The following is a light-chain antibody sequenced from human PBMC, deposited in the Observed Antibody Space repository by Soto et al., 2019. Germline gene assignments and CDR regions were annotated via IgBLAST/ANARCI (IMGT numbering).Light chain of an antibody. CDR3: VLYMHSASWV. J-gene: IGLJ3*02. V-gene: IGLV8-61*01. CDR2: STN. CDR1: SGSVSASYY. Sequence: QAVVTQEPSFSVSPGGTVTLTCGLSSGSVSASYYPSWYQQTPGQAPRTLIYSTNTRSSGVPDRFSGSILGNKAALTITGAQADAESDYYCVLYMHSASWVFGGGTKLTVL.